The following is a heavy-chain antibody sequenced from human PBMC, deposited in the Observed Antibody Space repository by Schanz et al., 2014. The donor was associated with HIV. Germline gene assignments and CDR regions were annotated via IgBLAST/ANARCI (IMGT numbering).Heavy chain of an antibody. J-gene: IGHJ6*02. CDR2: ISSSSSFI. Sequence: EVQLLESGGGLVLPGGSLRLSCAASGFSFSVYSMNWVRQAPGKGLEWVSSISSSSSFIYYADSVKGRFTISRDNSRNTLYLEMNSLRADDTAVYYCAKDEYYYGSGSYIYFYYGMDVWGQGTTVTVSS. CDR1: GFSFSVYS. CDR3: AKDEYYYGSGSYIYFYYGMDV. D-gene: IGHD3-10*01. V-gene: IGHV3-21*01.